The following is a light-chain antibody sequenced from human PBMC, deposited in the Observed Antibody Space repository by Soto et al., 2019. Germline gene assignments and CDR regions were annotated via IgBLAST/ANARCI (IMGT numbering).Light chain of an antibody. CDR3: QQYNSYSYT. Sequence: DIQMTQSPSTLSASVGDRVTITCRASQSISSWLAWYQQKPGKAPKLLIYDASSLESGVPSRFRGSGSGTECTLTISSLQPDDFASYYCQQYNSYSYTFGQGTKLEIK. J-gene: IGKJ2*01. V-gene: IGKV1-5*01. CDR2: DAS. CDR1: QSISSW.